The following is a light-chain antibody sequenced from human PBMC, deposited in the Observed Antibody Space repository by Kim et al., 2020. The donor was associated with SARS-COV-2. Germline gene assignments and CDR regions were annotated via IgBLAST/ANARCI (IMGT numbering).Light chain of an antibody. CDR3: AAWDDRLSGRV. CDR1: SPNTEKNS. CDR2: VNN. J-gene: IGLJ3*02. Sequence: GQMVPVSRSGASPNTEKNSVSWYQWVPGPAPTVLIYVNNQRPSGVPDRFSGSKSGTSASLAISGLRSEDVAYYYCAAWDDRLSGRVFGGGTQLTVL. V-gene: IGLV1-47*01.